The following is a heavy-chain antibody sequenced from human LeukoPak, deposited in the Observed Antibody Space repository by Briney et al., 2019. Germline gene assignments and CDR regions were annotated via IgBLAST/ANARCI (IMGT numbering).Heavy chain of an antibody. CDR2: ISWNSGRI. V-gene: IGHV3-9*01. Sequence: GGSLRLSCAASGFTFDDYAMHWVRQAPGKGLEWVSGISWNSGRIGYADSVKGRFTISRDNAKNSLYLQMNSLRAEDTALYYCAKSPHTVTTLSYFDHWVQGTLVTVSS. D-gene: IGHD4-11*01. J-gene: IGHJ4*02. CDR1: GFTFDDYA. CDR3: AKSPHTVTTLSYFDH.